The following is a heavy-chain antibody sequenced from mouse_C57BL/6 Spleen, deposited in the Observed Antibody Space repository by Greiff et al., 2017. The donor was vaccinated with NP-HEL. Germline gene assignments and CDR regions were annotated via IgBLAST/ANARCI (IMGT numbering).Heavy chain of an antibody. V-gene: IGHV1-81*01. J-gene: IGHJ4*01. Sequence: QVQLQQSGAELARPGASVKLSCKASGYTFTSFGIGWVKLSTGQGLEWIGEIYPGSGNTYYNEKFKGKATTTADKTSSTAYMGLRSLTSEDSAVYFCARYYDGYNYAMDYWGQGTSVTVSS. D-gene: IGHD2-3*01. CDR1: GYTFTSFG. CDR2: IYPGSGNT. CDR3: ARYYDGYNYAMDY.